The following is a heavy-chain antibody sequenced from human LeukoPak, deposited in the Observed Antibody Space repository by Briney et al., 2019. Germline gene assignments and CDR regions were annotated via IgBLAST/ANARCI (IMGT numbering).Heavy chain of an antibody. V-gene: IGHV4-30-2*01. Sequence: SQTLSLTCTVSGGSISSGGYYWSWIRQPPGKGLEWIGYIYHSGSTYYNPSLKSRVTISVDRSKNQFSLKLSSVTAADTAVYYCARVQYTIFGQESGAFDIWGEGTMVTVSS. CDR3: ARVQYTIFGQESGAFDI. J-gene: IGHJ3*02. CDR2: IYHSGST. D-gene: IGHD3-3*01. CDR1: GGSISSGGYY.